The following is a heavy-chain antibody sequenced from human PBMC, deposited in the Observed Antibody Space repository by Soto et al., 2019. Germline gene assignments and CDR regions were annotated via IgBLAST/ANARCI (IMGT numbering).Heavy chain of an antibody. J-gene: IGHJ6*02. Sequence: SETLSLTCTVSGGSISSYYWSWIRQPPGKGLEWIGYIYYSGSTNYNPSLKSRVTISVDTSKNQFSLKLSSVTAADTAVYYCARDSGPGGNYYGGMDVWGQGTTVTVS. D-gene: IGHD1-1*01. V-gene: IGHV4-59*01. CDR1: GGSISSYY. CDR2: IYYSGST. CDR3: ARDSGPGGNYYGGMDV.